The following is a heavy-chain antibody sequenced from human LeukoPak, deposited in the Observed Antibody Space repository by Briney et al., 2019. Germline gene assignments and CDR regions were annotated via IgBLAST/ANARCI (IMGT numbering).Heavy chain of an antibody. J-gene: IGHJ4*02. D-gene: IGHD1-26*01. V-gene: IGHV3-23*01. Sequence: HPGGSLRLSCAASGFTFSSYAMSWVRQAPGKGLEWVSAISGSGGSTYYADSVKGRFTISRDNSKNTLYLQMNSLRAEDTAVYYCAKVPSYVVSGYFDYWGQGTLVTVSS. CDR3: AKVPSYVVSGYFDY. CDR2: ISGSGGST. CDR1: GFTFSSYA.